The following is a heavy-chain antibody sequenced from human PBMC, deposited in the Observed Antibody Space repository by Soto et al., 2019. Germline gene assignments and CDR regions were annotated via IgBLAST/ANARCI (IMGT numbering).Heavy chain of an antibody. CDR1: GFTFDDYA. Sequence: EVQLVESVGGLVQPGRSLRLSCAASGFTFDDYAMHWVRQAPGKGLEWVSGISWNSGSIGYAESVKGRFTISRDNAKNSLYLQMNSLRAEDTALYYCAKDYGSGSYYFDYYYYGMDVWGQWTTVTVSS. D-gene: IGHD3-10*01. V-gene: IGHV3-9*01. CDR3: AKDYGSGSYYFDYYYYGMDV. J-gene: IGHJ6*02. CDR2: ISWNSGSI.